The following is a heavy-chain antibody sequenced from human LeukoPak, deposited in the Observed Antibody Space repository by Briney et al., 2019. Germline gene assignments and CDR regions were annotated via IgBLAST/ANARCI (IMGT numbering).Heavy chain of an antibody. CDR1: GYTFTSYY. Sequence: ASVTVSCKASGYTFTSYYMHWVRQAPGQGLEWMGIINPSGGSTSYAQRFQGRVTMTRDTSTSTVYMELSSLRSEDTAVYYCARAQGSKTYYYDSSGYSGFDYWGQGTLVTVSS. V-gene: IGHV1-46*01. J-gene: IGHJ4*02. CDR3: ARAQGSKTYYYDSSGYSGFDY. CDR2: INPSGGST. D-gene: IGHD3-22*01.